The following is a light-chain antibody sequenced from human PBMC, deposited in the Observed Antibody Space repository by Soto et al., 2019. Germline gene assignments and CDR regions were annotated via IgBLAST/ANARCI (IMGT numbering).Light chain of an antibody. CDR2: GAS. Sequence: EIVMTQSPATLSVSPGERATLSCRASQSVSSNLAWYQQKPGQAPRLLIYGASTRATGIPARFSGSGSGTEFTLIISSLQSEDFAVHYCQQYNNWPPLTFGQGTRLEIK. J-gene: IGKJ5*01. V-gene: IGKV3-15*01. CDR1: QSVSSN. CDR3: QQYNNWPPLT.